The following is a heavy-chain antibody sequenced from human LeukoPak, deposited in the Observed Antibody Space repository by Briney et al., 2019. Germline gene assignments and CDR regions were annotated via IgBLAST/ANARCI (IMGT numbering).Heavy chain of an antibody. J-gene: IGHJ2*01. D-gene: IGHD4-17*01. CDR3: ARIRWSYWYFGL. CDR2: IYYSGST. V-gene: IGHV4-31*03. CDR1: GRSISSGGYY. Sequence: SETLSLTCTVTGRSISSGGYYWSWIRQHPGKGLEWIGYIYYSGSTYYNPSLKSRVTISVDTSKNQFSLKLSSVTAADTAVYYCARIRWSYWYFGLWGRGTLVTVSS.